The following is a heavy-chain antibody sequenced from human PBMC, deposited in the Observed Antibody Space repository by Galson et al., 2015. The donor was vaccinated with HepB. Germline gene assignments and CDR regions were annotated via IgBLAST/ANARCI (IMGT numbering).Heavy chain of an antibody. V-gene: IGHV1-69*10. CDR2: IIPILGIA. J-gene: IGHJ6*03. CDR1: GGTFSSYA. D-gene: IGHD2-2*02. Sequence: SVKVSCKASGGTFSSYAISWVRQAPGQGLEWMGGIIPILGIANYAQKFQGRVTITADKSTSTAYMELSSLRSEDTAVYYCARVVELLYAHYYYMDVWGKGTTVTVSS. CDR3: ARVVELLYAHYYYMDV.